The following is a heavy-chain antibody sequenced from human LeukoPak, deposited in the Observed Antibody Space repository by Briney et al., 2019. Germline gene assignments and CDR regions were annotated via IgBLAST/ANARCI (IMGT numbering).Heavy chain of an antibody. J-gene: IGHJ4*02. Sequence: GRSLRLSCAASGFTFSSYGMHWVRQAPGKGLEWVAVLSLDGSNKYYADSVKGRFTISRDNSKNTLYLQMNSLRDEDTAVYYCAKDKSSSGYWYYFDYWGQGTLVTVSS. CDR1: GFTFSSYG. CDR3: AKDKSSSGYWYYFDY. D-gene: IGHD3-22*01. CDR2: LSLDGSNK. V-gene: IGHV3-30*18.